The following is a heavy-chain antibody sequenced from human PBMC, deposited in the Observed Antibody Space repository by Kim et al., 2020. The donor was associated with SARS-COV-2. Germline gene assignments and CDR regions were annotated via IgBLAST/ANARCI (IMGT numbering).Heavy chain of an antibody. CDR1: GFTFSPSS. D-gene: IGHD4-4*01. CDR3: VGCNTNCLQGRTFDP. Sequence: GGSLRLSCGVSGFTFSPSSMMWVRQAPGKGLEWVASINSNSEYIYYAESVGGRFTISRDNDKNSLYLHMNSLRAEDTAVYYCVGCNTNCLQGRTFDPWGQGTLVSVSS. V-gene: IGHV3-21*01. CDR2: INSNSEYI. J-gene: IGHJ5*02.